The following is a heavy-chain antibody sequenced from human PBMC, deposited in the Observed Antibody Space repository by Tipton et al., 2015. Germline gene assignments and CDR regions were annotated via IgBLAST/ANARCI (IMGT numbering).Heavy chain of an antibody. J-gene: IGHJ4*02. D-gene: IGHD5-18*01. CDR2: ISSTGNTI. V-gene: IGHV3-11*01. CDR1: GFTFSDYY. Sequence: SLRLSCAASGFTFSDYYMSWIRQAPGKGLEWVSYISSTGNTIYYADSVKGRFTISRDNAKNSLYLQMSSLRPEDTAVYYCAKDLSSRYTYGTYLDYWGQGTLVTVSS. CDR3: AKDLSSRYTYGTYLDY.